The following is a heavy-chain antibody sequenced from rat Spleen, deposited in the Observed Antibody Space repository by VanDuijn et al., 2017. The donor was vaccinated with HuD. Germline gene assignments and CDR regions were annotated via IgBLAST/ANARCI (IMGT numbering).Heavy chain of an antibody. CDR2: ITNTGGTT. V-gene: IGHV5-31*01. D-gene: IGHD1-9*01. CDR3: TKGFGDGYNDWFAY. J-gene: IGHJ3*01. Sequence: EVQLVESGGGLVQPGRSLKLSCVASGFTFNKYWMTWIRQAPGKGLEWVGAITNTGGTTYYPDSVKGRFAISRDNAKSTLYLQMNSLRSEDTATYYCTKGFGDGYNDWFAYWGQGTLVTVSS. CDR1: GFTFNKYW.